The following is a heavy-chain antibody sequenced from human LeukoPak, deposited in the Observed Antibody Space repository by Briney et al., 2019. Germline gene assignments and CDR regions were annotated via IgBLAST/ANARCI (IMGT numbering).Heavy chain of an antibody. CDR3: AGHTMTTVTTLAFYYSGMDV. CDR2: IKQDGSEK. CDR1: GFTFSSYW. D-gene: IGHD4-11*01. V-gene: IGHV3-7*03. Sequence: GGSLRLSCAASGFTFSSYWMSWVRQAPGKGLEWVANIKQDGSEKYYVDSVKGRFTISRDNAKNSLYLQMNSLRAEDTAVYYCAGHTMTTVTTLAFYYSGMDVWGQGTTVTVSS. J-gene: IGHJ6*02.